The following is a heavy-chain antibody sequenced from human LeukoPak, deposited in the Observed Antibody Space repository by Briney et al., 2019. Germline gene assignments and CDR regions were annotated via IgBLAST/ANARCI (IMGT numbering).Heavy chain of an antibody. CDR2: IYYSGST. J-gene: IGHJ4*02. CDR1: GGYISSYY. D-gene: IGHD6-13*01. Sequence: SETLSLTCTVSGGYISSYYWSWIRQPPGKGLEWIGYIYYSGSTNYNPSLKSRVTISVDTSKNQFSLKLSSVTAADTAVYYCARGIRAAAGPYYFDYWGQGTLVTVSS. CDR3: ARGIRAAAGPYYFDY. V-gene: IGHV4-59*01.